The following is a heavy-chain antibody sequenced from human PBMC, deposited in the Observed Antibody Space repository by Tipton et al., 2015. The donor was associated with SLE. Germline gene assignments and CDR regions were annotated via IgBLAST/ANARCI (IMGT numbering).Heavy chain of an antibody. CDR1: GGSISSSSYY. D-gene: IGHD6-19*01. V-gene: IGHV4-61*05. CDR3: ARLKQWLVRPYYFDY. CDR2: IYTSGST. J-gene: IGHJ4*02. Sequence: TLSLTCTVSGGSISSSSYYWGWFRQPPGKGLEWIGYIYTSGSTNYNPSLKSRVTISVDTSKNQFSLKLSSVTAADTAVYYCARLKQWLVRPYYFDYWGQGTLVTVSS.